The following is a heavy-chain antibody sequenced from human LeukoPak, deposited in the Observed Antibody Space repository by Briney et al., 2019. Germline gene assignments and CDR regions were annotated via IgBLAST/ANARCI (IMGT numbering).Heavy chain of an antibody. V-gene: IGHV3-23*01. CDR3: AKDPTDYGDSL. CDR1: GFTFSTYA. J-gene: IGHJ4*02. CDR2: ISGSGGST. Sequence: QTGGSLRLSCATSGFTFSTYAMNWVRQAPGKGLEWVSAISGSGGSTYYADSVKGRFTISRDNSKNTLYLQMNSLRAEDTAVYYCAKDPTDYGDSLWGQGTLVTVSS. D-gene: IGHD4-17*01.